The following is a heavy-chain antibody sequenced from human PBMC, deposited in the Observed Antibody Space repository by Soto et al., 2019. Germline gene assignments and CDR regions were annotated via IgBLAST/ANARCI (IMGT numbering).Heavy chain of an antibody. J-gene: IGHJ4*02. D-gene: IGHD3-22*01. Sequence: EVQLVESGGGLVQPGGSLRLSCAASGFAFNKYWMHWVRQAPGKGLVWISCIDSDGSTTRYADSEKGRFTISRDNAKNMVYLQMNSLRAEDTAVYYCARETYDYYESSGFDYWGQGTLVTVSS. CDR3: ARETYDYYESSGFDY. CDR2: IDSDGSTT. V-gene: IGHV3-74*01. CDR1: GFAFNKYW.